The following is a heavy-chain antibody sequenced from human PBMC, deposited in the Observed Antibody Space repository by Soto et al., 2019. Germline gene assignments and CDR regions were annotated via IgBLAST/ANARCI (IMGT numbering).Heavy chain of an antibody. J-gene: IGHJ5*02. CDR3: ARDNSDGWFDP. CDR2: IWYDGSNK. D-gene: IGHD2-21*01. V-gene: IGHV3-33*01. CDR1: GFTFSSYG. Sequence: ALRLSCAASGFTFSSYGMHWVRQAPGKGLEWVAVIWYDGSNKYYADSVKGRFTISRDNSKNTLYLQMNSLRAEDTAVYYCARDNSDGWFDPWGQGTLVTVSS.